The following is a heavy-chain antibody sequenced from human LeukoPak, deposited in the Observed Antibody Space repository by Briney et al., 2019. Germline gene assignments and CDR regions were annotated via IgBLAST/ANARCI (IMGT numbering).Heavy chain of an antibody. CDR2: ISSSGSTI. CDR3: ARDRGDEYGSGSWGAWVA. CDR1: GFTFSSYE. J-gene: IGHJ5*02. D-gene: IGHD3-10*01. V-gene: IGHV3-48*03. Sequence: GGSLRLSCAASGFTFSSYEMNWVRQAPGKGLEWVSYISSSGSTIYYADSVKGRFTISRDNAKNSLYLQMNSLRAEDTAVYYCARDRGDEYGSGSWGAWVALGQGTLVTVSS.